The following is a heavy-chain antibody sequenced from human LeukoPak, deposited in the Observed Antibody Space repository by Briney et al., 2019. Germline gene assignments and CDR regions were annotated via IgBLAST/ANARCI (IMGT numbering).Heavy chain of an antibody. CDR2: INAGNGNT. J-gene: IGHJ6*02. D-gene: IGHD2-15*01. V-gene: IGHV1-3*01. CDR1: GYTFTSFL. Sequence: ASVKVSCKASGYTFTSFLMHWVRQAPGQRLEWMGWINAGNGNTKYSQKFQGRVTITRDTSASTAYMELSSLRSEDTAVYYCARARVVVAATRYGMDVWGQGTTVTVSS. CDR3: ARARVVVAATRYGMDV.